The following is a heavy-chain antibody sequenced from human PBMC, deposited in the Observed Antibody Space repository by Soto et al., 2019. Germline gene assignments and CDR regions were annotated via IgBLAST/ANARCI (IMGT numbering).Heavy chain of an antibody. J-gene: IGHJ6*02. Sequence: QVQLVQSGAEVKKPGASVKVSCKASGYTFTSYAMHWVRQAPGQRLEWMGWINAGNGNTKYSQKFQGRVTITRDTPASTAYMELSSLRSEDTAVYYCASSYSNYALIDYYYYGMAVWGQGTTVTVSS. CDR1: GYTFTSYA. CDR3: ASSYSNYALIDYYYYGMAV. D-gene: IGHD4-4*01. CDR2: INAGNGNT. V-gene: IGHV1-3*01.